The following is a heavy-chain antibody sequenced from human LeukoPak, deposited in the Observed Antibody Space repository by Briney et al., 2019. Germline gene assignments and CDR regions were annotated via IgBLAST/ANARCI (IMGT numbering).Heavy chain of an antibody. V-gene: IGHV3-74*01. D-gene: IGHD7-27*01. J-gene: IGHJ4*02. CDR2: INSHGSST. CDR1: GCYLSSYW. Sequence: GGSLRLSCAASGCYLSSYWLHWVRPVPGKGLVWVSGINSHGSSTSYADSLKGRFTISRDNAKNTLHLKMNSLRAEDTAVYYCVRLTGAEFDYWGQGTLVTVSS. CDR3: VRLTGAEFDY.